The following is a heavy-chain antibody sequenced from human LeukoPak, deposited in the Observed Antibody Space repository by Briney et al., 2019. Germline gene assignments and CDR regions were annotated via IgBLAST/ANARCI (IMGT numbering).Heavy chain of an antibody. Sequence: PGGSLRLSCAASGFTFSRFQMTWVRQAPGKGLEWLSYVGGGDSQIFYADSVTGRFTVSRDTAKNSLYLQMSSLRAADTAIYYCARWGHSDYSSFPPKFDDWGEGSLVTVSS. D-gene: IGHD4-11*01. V-gene: IGHV3-48*03. CDR1: GFTFSRFQ. CDR2: VGGGDSQI. J-gene: IGHJ4*02. CDR3: ARWGHSDYSSFPPKFDD.